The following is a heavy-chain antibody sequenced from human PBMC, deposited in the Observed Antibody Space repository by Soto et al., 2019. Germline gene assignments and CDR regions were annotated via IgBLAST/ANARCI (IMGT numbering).Heavy chain of an antibody. V-gene: IGHV3-48*03. CDR3: SRMRDSDSNDQTFGY. CDR1: GFTFSSYE. D-gene: IGHD3-22*01. Sequence: PGGSLRLSCAVSGFTFSSYEMNWVRQAPGKGLEWVSYIGTSGKTIYYADSVRGRFTISRDNAKNSLYLQMNSLRAEDTAVYYCSRMRDSDSNDQTFGYWGQGTLVTVSS. J-gene: IGHJ4*02. CDR2: IGTSGKTI.